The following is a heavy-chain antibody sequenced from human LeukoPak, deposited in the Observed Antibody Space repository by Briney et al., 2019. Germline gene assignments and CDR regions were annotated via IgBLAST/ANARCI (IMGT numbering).Heavy chain of an antibody. CDR1: GFTFDDYA. CDR3: SKDYCGGDCYSGWYFDL. Sequence: GGSLRLSCAASGFTFDDYAMHWVRQAPGKGLEWVSGISYNSDTIAYADSVKGRFAISRDNAKNSLYLQMNSLRAEDTALYYCSKDYCGGDCYSGWYFDLWGRGTLVTVSS. V-gene: IGHV3-9*01. J-gene: IGHJ2*01. CDR2: ISYNSDTI. D-gene: IGHD2-21*02.